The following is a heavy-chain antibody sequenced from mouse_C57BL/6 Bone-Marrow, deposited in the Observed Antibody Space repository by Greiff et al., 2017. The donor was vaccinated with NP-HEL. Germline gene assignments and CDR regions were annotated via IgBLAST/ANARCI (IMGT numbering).Heavy chain of an antibody. CDR2: IWGVGST. D-gene: IGHD3-2*02. CDR1: GFSLTSYG. CDR3: ASEGSSGYVRFAY. Sequence: VKLMESGPGLVAPSQSLSITCTVSGFSLTSYGVDWVRQSPGKGLEWLGVIWGVGSTNYNSALKSRLSISKDNSKSQVFLKMNSLQTDDTAMYDCASEGSSGYVRFAYWGQGTLVTVSA. V-gene: IGHV2-6*01. J-gene: IGHJ3*01.